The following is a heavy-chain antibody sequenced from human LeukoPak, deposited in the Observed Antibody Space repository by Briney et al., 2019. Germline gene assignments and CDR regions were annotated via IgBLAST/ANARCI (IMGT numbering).Heavy chain of an antibody. CDR2: LKLYDGSI. V-gene: IGHV1-46*01. J-gene: IGHJ6*02. Sequence: GASVKVSCKASGYAFIRYHIHWVRQAPGQGLEWMGVLKLYDGSISHAQKFQGRVTMTSDTSTSTVYMELSSLRSEDTAVYFCARDLITIFGGYGMDVWGQGTTVTVSS. D-gene: IGHD3-3*01. CDR1: GYAFIRYH. CDR3: ARDLITIFGGYGMDV.